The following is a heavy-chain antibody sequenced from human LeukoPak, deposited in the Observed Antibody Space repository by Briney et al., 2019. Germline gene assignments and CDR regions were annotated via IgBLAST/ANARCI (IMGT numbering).Heavy chain of an antibody. CDR2: IYYSGGT. CDR3: ARADDYPWYFDY. V-gene: IGHV4-39*01. D-gene: IGHD5-12*01. Sequence: SETLSLTCTISGGSISSSSYYWGWIRQPPGKGLEWIGSIYYSGGTYYNPSLKSRVTISVDTSKNQFSLKLSSVTAADTAVYYCARADDYPWYFDYWGQGTLVTVSS. CDR1: GGSISSSSYY. J-gene: IGHJ4*01.